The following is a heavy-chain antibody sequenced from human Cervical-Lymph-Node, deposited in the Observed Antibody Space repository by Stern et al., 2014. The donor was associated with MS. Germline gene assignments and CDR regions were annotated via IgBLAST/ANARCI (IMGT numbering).Heavy chain of an antibody. V-gene: IGHV4-61*02. CDR3: ARDYSSGWRPYDYYGMDV. CDR1: GGSISSGSYY. Sequence: QVQLQESGPGLVKPSQTLSLTCTVSGGSISSGSYYWSWIRQPAGKGLEWIGRIYTSGSTNYNPSLKSRVTISVDTPKNQSSLKLSAVTAADTAVYYCARDYSSGWRPYDYYGMDVWGQGTTVTVSS. J-gene: IGHJ6*02. D-gene: IGHD6-19*01. CDR2: IYTSGST.